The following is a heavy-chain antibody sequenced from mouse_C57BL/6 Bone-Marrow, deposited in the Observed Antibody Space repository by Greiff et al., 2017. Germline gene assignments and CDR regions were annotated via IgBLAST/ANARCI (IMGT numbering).Heavy chain of an antibody. Sequence: VQLKESGPGLVKPSQSLSLTCSVTGYSITSGYYWNWIRPFPGNKLEWLGYISSDGSNYYHPSLKNRIPITSDTSENQFCLKLNSVTTEDTATYYCASPPYYGSRGWYFDVWGTGTTVTVSS. V-gene: IGHV3-6*01. CDR1: GYSITSGYY. CDR2: ISSDGSN. D-gene: IGHD1-1*01. CDR3: ASPPYYGSRGWYFDV. J-gene: IGHJ1*03.